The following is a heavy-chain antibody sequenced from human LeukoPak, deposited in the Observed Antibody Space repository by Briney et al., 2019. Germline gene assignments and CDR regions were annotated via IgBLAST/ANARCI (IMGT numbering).Heavy chain of an antibody. J-gene: IGHJ4*02. D-gene: IGHD3-16*01. CDR1: GGSFSGYY. CDR3: ARGRSRLFNY. Sequence: PSETLSLTCAVYGGSFSGYYWSWIRQPPGKGLEWIGEINHSGSTNYNPSLKSRVTISADTSKNQFSLKLSSVTAADTAVYYCARGRSRLFNYWGQGTLVTVSS. V-gene: IGHV4-34*01. CDR2: INHSGST.